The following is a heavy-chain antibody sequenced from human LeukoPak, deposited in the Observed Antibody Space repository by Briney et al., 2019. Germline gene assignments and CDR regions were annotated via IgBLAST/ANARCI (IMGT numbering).Heavy chain of an antibody. D-gene: IGHD2-2*01. V-gene: IGHV3-23*01. Sequence: PGGSLSLSCAASGFTFSSYAMSWVRQAPGKGLEWVSTISGSGGSTYFADSVKGRFTISRDNSKNTLFLQMNSLRADDTAVYYCAMASSTSSGWFDPWGQGTPVTVSS. J-gene: IGHJ5*02. CDR2: ISGSGGST. CDR1: GFTFSSYA. CDR3: AMASSTSSGWFDP.